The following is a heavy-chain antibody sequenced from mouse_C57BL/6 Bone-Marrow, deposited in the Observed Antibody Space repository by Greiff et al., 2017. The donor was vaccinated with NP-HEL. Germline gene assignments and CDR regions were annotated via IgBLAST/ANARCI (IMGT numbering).Heavy chain of an antibody. CDR3: ARYYYGPYYAMDY. V-gene: IGHV1-64*01. CDR1: GYTFTSYW. CDR2: IHPNSGST. J-gene: IGHJ4*01. Sequence: QVQLQQPGAELVKPGASVKLSCKASGYTFTSYWMHWVKQRPGQGLEWIGMIHPNSGSTNYNEKFKSKATLTVDKSSSTAYMQLSSLTSEDSAVYYCARYYYGPYYAMDYWGQGTSVTVSS. D-gene: IGHD2-1*01.